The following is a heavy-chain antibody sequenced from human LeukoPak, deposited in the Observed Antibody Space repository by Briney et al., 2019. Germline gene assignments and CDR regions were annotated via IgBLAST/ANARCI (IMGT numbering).Heavy chain of an antibody. D-gene: IGHD1-26*01. CDR3: ARDNSVGDNAWWFDP. J-gene: IGHJ5*02. CDR1: GYTFTSYY. CDR2: INPTGGST. Sequence: VASVKVSCKASGYTFTSYYMHWVRQAPGQGLEWMGLINPTGGSTVYAQKFQGRVTMTRDMSTSTDYMELSSLRSEDTAIYYCARDNSVGDNAWWFDPWGQGTLVTVSS. V-gene: IGHV1-46*01.